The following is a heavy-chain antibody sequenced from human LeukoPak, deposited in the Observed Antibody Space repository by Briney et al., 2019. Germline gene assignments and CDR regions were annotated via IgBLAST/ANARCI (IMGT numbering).Heavy chain of an antibody. J-gene: IGHJ3*01. V-gene: IGHV3-7*05. D-gene: IGHD6-19*01. CDR3: ARDAGWGAFDV. CDR2: INQDGSEK. CDR1: GFTFSVAA. Sequence: GGSLRLSCAASGFTFSVAAMTWVRQAPGKGLEWVANINQDGSEKYFVDSVKGRFTISRDNAKNSLYLQMSSLRADDTAVYYCARDAGWGAFDVWGQGTMVTVSS.